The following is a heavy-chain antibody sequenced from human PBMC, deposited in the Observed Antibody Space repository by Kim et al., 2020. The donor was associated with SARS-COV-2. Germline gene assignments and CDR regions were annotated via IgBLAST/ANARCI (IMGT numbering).Heavy chain of an antibody. CDR3: ARDPVSYYDRSGYPWDF. J-gene: IGHJ4*02. Sequence: ASVKVSCKASGYTLSNYYIHWVRQAPGQGLEWMGIINPTGVGTGYSLKFQGRITMTRDTSTSTVYMELSSLRSDDTAVYYCARDPVSYYDRSGYPWDFWGQGTRVTVSS. D-gene: IGHD3-22*01. CDR1: GYTLSNYY. CDR2: INPTGVGT. V-gene: IGHV1-46*01.